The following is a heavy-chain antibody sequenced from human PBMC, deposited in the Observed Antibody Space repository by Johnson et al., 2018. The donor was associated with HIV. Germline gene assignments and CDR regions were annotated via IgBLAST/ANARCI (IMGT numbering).Heavy chain of an antibody. D-gene: IGHD3-16*01. J-gene: IGHJ3*02. CDR1: GFTVSSNY. CDR3: ARGSRYTHDNDDVYLLHAFDI. V-gene: IGHV3-30*03. CDR2: ISYDGSNK. Sequence: QVQLVESGGGLIQPGGSLRLSCAASGFTVSSNYMSWVRQAPGKGLEWVAVISYDGSNKYYADSVKGRFTISRDSSKNTLYLQVNSLRAEDTAVYYCARGSRYTHDNDDVYLLHAFDIWGQGTVVTVSS.